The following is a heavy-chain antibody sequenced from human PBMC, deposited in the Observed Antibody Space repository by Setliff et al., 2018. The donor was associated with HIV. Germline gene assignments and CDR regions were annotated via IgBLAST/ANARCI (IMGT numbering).Heavy chain of an antibody. CDR1: GDSISTDNYH. J-gene: IGHJ6*03. CDR2: TANT. V-gene: IGHV4-39*01. D-gene: IGHD5-18*01. Sequence: PSETLSLTCTVSGDSISTDNYHWGWIHQPPGKGLEWIGHTANTDYNPSLKSRVTESVDTSKNQLSLRLSSVTAADTAVYYCARHAALIKRYYYYYLDVWGKGTTVTVSS. CDR3: ARHAALIKRYYYYYLDV.